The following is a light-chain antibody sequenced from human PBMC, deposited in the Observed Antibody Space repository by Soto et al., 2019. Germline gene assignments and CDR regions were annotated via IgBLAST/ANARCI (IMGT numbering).Light chain of an antibody. Sequence: EIVLTQSPGTLSLSPGERATLSCRASQRVSSSYLAWYQQKPGQAPRLLIYGASSMATGIPDRFSSSGSGTDFTLTISRLQPEDFAVYYCQQFGSSHLFTFGPGAKVDVK. CDR2: GAS. CDR1: QRVSSSY. CDR3: QQFGSSHLFT. J-gene: IGKJ3*01. V-gene: IGKV3-20*01.